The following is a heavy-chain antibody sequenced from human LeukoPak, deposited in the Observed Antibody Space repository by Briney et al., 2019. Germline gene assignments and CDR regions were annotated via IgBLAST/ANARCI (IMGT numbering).Heavy chain of an antibody. V-gene: IGHV1-46*01. D-gene: IGHD4-23*01. CDR1: GYTFTNYY. Sequence: GASVKVSCKASGYTFTNYYTHWVRQAPGQGLEWMGFINPSGGSTSYAQKFQGRVTMTRDMSTSTDYMELSSLRSEDTAVYYCARDNSVEDTAWWFDPWGQGTLVTVSS. CDR2: INPSGGST. J-gene: IGHJ5*02. CDR3: ARDNSVEDTAWWFDP.